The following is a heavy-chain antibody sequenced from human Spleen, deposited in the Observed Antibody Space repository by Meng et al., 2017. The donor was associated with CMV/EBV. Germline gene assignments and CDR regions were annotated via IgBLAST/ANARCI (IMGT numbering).Heavy chain of an antibody. V-gene: IGHV1-2*02. J-gene: IGHJ4*02. CDR3: ARGSGSYYMAPTV. D-gene: IGHD1-26*01. CDR2: INPNSGGT. CDR1: GYTFTGYY. Sequence: ASVKVSCMASGYTFTGYYMHWVRQAPGQGLEWMGWINPNSGGTNYAQKFQGRVTMTRDTSISTAYMELSRLRSDDTAVYYCARGSGSYYMAPTVWGQGTLVTVSS.